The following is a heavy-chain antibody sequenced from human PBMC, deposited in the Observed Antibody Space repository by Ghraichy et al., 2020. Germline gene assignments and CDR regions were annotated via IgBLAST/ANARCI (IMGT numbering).Heavy chain of an antibody. CDR2: IYYSGST. V-gene: IGHV4-59*01. CDR1: GGSISSYY. CDR3: ARDRRGYCSGGSCYSRLWWFDP. J-gene: IGHJ5*02. Sequence: SETLSLTCTVSGGSISSYYWSWIRQPPGKGLEWIGYIYYSGSTNYNPSLKSRVTISVDTSKNQFSLKLSSVTAADTAVYYCARDRRGYCSGGSCYSRLWWFDPWGQGTLVTVSS. D-gene: IGHD2-15*01.